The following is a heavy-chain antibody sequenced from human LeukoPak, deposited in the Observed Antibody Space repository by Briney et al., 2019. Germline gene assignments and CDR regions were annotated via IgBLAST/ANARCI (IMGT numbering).Heavy chain of an antibody. CDR3: ASYPPGYCSSTSCQGGIDY. CDR2: IYHSGST. CDR1: GGSISSGGYY. Sequence: SQTLSLTCTVSGGSISSGGYYWSWIRQPPGKGLEWIGYIYHSGSTYYNPSLKSRVTISVDRSKNQFSLKLSSVTAADTAVYYCASYPPGYCSSTSCQGGIDYWGQGTLVTVSS. J-gene: IGHJ4*02. V-gene: IGHV4-30-2*01. D-gene: IGHD2-2*01.